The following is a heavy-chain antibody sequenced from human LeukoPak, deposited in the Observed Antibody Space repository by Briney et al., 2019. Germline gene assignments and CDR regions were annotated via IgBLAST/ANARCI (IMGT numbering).Heavy chain of an antibody. CDR1: GFTFSSYG. CDR3: ARELVVPAASYHYYYGMDV. Sequence: GGSLRLSCAASGFTFSSYGMHWVRQAPGKGLEWVAVIWYDGSNKYYADSVKGRFTISRDNSKNTLYLQMNSLRAEDTAVYYCARELVVPAASYHYYYGMDVWGQGTTVTVSS. CDR2: IWYDGSNK. V-gene: IGHV3-33*01. D-gene: IGHD2-2*01. J-gene: IGHJ6*02.